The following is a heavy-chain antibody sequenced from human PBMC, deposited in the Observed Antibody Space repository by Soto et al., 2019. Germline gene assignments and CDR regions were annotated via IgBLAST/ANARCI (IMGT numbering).Heavy chain of an antibody. CDR1: GGSISSYY. CDR2: IYSSGST. V-gene: IGHV4-59*01. CDR3: ARDNPVTEDYYSYGMDV. J-gene: IGHJ6*02. Sequence: QVQLQESGPGLVKPSETLSLTCTVSGGSISSYYWSWIRQPPGKGLEWIGYIYSSGSTTYNPSLKCRVTISVDTSKNQFYLNLSYVTAADTAVYYCARDNPVTEDYYSYGMDVWGQGTTVTVSS.